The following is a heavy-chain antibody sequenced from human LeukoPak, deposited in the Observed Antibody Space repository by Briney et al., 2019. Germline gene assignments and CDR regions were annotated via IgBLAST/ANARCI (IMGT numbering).Heavy chain of an antibody. CDR3: ARANSYYYDSSGYRGWYFDL. CDR1: GYTFTGYY. V-gene: IGHV1-2*02. Sequence: GASVKVSCKASGYTFTGYYMHWVRQAPGQGLEWMGWINPNSGGTNYAQKFQGRVTMTRDTSISTAYMELSRLRSDDTAVYYCARANSYYYDSSGYRGWYFDLWGRGTLVTVSS. CDR2: INPNSGGT. J-gene: IGHJ2*01. D-gene: IGHD3-22*01.